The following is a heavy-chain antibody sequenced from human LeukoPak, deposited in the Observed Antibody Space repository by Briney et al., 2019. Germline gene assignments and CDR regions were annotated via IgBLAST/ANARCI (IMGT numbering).Heavy chain of an antibody. CDR2: IYHSGST. CDR1: GVSVSSGGYS. V-gene: IGHV4-30-2*01. Sequence: PSETLSLTCAVSGVSVSSGGYSWSWIRQPPGKGLEWIGYIYHSGSTYYNPCLKSRVTISVDRSKNQFSLKLSSVTAADTAVYYCARDEGGGYFDLWGRGTLVTVSS. J-gene: IGHJ2*01. CDR3: ARDEGGGYFDL. D-gene: IGHD4-23*01.